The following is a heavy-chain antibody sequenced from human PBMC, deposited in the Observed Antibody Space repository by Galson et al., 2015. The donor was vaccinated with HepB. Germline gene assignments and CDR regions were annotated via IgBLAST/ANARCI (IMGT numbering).Heavy chain of an antibody. CDR1: GFSFSVYS. CDR3: AKFQGQLLFFGCFDP. V-gene: IGHV3-23*01. Sequence: SLRLSCAASGFSFSVYSMNWVRQAPGKGLEWVSVISGGGDDTYYADSVKGRFTISRDNSKNTPYLQMNSLRAEDTAVYYCAKFQGQLLFFGCFDPWGQGSLVTVSS. J-gene: IGHJ5*02. CDR2: ISGGGDDT. D-gene: IGHD1-26*01.